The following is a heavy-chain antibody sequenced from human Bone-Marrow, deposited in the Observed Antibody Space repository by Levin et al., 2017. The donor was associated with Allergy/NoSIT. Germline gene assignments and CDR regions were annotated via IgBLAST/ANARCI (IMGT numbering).Heavy chain of an antibody. CDR2: INPNSGTP. V-gene: IGHV1-2*02. J-gene: IGHJ5*02. D-gene: IGHD3-22*01. CDR1: GYTFTGYY. CDR3: ARGSKGASGYYYDARGSHTWFDP. Sequence: GESLKISCKASGYTFTGYYIHWVRQAPGQGLDYMGWINPNSGTPNYAPKFQGRVTLTRDTSITTAYMELSRLTSDDTAVYYCARGSKGASGYYYDARGSHTWFDPWGQGTLVTVSS.